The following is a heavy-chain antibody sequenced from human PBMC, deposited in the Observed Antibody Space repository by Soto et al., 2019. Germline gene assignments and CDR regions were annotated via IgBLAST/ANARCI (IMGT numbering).Heavy chain of an antibody. V-gene: IGHV1-69*06. D-gene: IGHD2-2*01. Sequence: QVQLVQSGAEVKKPGSSVKVSCKASGGTFSSYAISWVRQAPGQGLEWMGGIIPIFGTANYAQKFQGRVTITADKSTSTAYMELSSLRYEDTAVYYCARIIVVVPAAMAGWWFDPWGQGTLVTVSS. CDR3: ARIIVVVPAAMAGWWFDP. J-gene: IGHJ5*02. CDR1: GGTFSSYA. CDR2: IIPIFGTA.